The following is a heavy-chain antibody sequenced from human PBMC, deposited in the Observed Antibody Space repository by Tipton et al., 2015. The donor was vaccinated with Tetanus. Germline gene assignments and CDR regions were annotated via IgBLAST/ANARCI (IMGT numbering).Heavy chain of an antibody. Sequence: TLSLTCTVSGGSTSSYYWSWIRQPPGKGLEWIGYIYYSGSTNYNPSLKSRVTISVDTSKNQFSLKLSSVTAADTAVYYCARVGFGYSGYHFYGYWGQGTLVTVSS. D-gene: IGHD5-12*01. CDR2: IYYSGST. V-gene: IGHV4-59*01. CDR1: GGSTSSYY. J-gene: IGHJ4*02. CDR3: ARVGFGYSGYHFYGY.